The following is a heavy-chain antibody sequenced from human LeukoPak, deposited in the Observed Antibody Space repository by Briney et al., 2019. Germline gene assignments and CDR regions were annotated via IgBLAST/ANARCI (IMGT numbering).Heavy chain of an antibody. CDR1: GYTFTSYD. CDR3: ARRKYCSGGSCRHAFDS. Sequence: ASVKVSCKASGYTFTSYDINWVRQATGQGLEWMGWMNPNSGNTGYAQKFQGRVTMTRNTSISTAYMELSSLRSEDTAVYYCARRKYCSGGSCRHAFDSWGQGTMVTVSS. D-gene: IGHD2-15*01. V-gene: IGHV1-8*01. J-gene: IGHJ3*02. CDR2: MNPNSGNT.